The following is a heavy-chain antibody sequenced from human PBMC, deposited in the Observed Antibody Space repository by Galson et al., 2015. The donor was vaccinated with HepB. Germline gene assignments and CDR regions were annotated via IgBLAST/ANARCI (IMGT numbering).Heavy chain of an antibody. CDR2: ISSSSSYI. CDR3: ARKQDYDFWSGYLDY. D-gene: IGHD3-3*01. V-gene: IGHV3-21*01. Sequence: SLRHSCAASGFTFSRSSMNWVAQAPGKGLEWVSSISSSSSYIYYADSVKGRFTVSRDNSKNTLYLQMNSLRAEDTAVYYCARKQDYDFWSGYLDYWGQGTLVTVSS. J-gene: IGHJ4*02. CDR1: GFTFSRSS.